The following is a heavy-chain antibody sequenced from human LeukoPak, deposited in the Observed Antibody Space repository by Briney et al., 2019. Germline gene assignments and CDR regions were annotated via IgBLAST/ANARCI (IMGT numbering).Heavy chain of an antibody. CDR1: GGSISSGGYS. CDR3: ARVIWGGYSYGYFDY. J-gene: IGHJ4*02. Sequence: PSQTLSLTCALSGGSISSGGYSWRWIRQPTGKGREWIEYIYHSGSTYYNPPLKSRVTISVYRSKNPFSLKLSSVTAADTAVYYFARVIWGGYSYGYFDYWGPGTLVTVSS. CDR2: IYHSGST. D-gene: IGHD5-18*01. V-gene: IGHV4-30-2*01.